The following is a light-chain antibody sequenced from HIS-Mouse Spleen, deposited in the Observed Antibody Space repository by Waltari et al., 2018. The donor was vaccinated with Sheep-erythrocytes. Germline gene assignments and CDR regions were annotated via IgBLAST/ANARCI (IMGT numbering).Light chain of an antibody. CDR2: GAS. CDR1: QSVSSN. J-gene: IGKJ2*01. CDR3: QQYNNWMYT. V-gene: IGKV3-15*01. Sequence: EIVMPQSPATLSASPGERATLSCRASQSVSSNLAWYQQKPGQAPRLLIYGASTRATGIPARFSGSGSGTEFTLTISSMQSEDFAVYYCQQYNNWMYTFGQGTKLEIK.